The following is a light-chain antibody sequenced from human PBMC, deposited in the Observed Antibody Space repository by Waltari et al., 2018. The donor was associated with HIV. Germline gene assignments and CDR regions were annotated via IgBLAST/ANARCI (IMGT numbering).Light chain of an antibody. CDR3: QQYNNWPPYT. CDR2: GAS. CDR1: ESLNSH. J-gene: IGKJ2*01. Sequence: VMTQSPATISKSRGEAATLSGRASESLNSHLAWYQHKPGPAPRLLIYGASTRAAGVPARFSGSGSGTEFSLTISSRQSEDFAIYYCQQYNNWPPYTFGQGTRLEIK. V-gene: IGKV3-15*01.